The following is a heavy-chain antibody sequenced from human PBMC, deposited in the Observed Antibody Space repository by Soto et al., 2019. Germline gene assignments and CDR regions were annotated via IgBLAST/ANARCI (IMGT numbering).Heavy chain of an antibody. D-gene: IGHD5-18*01. CDR2: IYYSGST. V-gene: IGHV4-61*08. CDR3: ARIPVDTYMINWFDP. CDR1: GGSVSSGDYY. J-gene: IGHJ5*02. Sequence: SETLSLTCTVSGGSVSSGDYYWSWIRQPPGKGLEWIGYIYYSGSTNYNPSLKSRVSISLDTSKNQFSLRLTSVTAADTAVYYCARIPVDTYMINWFDPWGQGTLVTGLL.